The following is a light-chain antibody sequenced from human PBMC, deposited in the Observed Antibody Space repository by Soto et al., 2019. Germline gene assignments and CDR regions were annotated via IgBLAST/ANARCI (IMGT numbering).Light chain of an antibody. J-gene: IGKJ1*01. CDR2: GAS. CDR3: QQYDYWPPWT. V-gene: IGKV3-20*01. CDR1: QSVSSSY. Sequence: EIVLTQSPGTLSLSPGERATLSCRASQSVSSSYLAWYQQKPGQPPRLLMYGASTRATGTPDRFSGSGSGTEFTLTISSLQSEDFAVYYCQQYDYWPPWTFGQGTKVDIK.